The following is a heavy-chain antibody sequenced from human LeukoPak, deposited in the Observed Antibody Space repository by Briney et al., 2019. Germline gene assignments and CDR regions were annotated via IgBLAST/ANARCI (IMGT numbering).Heavy chain of an antibody. CDR1: GGTFSSYA. J-gene: IGHJ5*02. D-gene: IGHD2-15*01. V-gene: IGHV1-69*05. CDR3: ARGVAKARHNWFDP. Sequence: SSVKVSCKASGGTFSSYAIRWVRQAPGQGLEWMGGIIPIFGTANYAQKFQGRVTITTDESTSTAYMELSSLRSEDTAVYYCARGVAKARHNWFDPWGKGTLVTVSS. CDR2: IIPIFGTA.